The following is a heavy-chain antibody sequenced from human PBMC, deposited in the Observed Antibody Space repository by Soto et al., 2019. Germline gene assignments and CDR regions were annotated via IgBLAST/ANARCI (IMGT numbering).Heavy chain of an antibody. V-gene: IGHV3-7*01. CDR3: ARDGVEAGLYFEN. J-gene: IGHJ4*02. CDR1: GFIFSSYW. CDR2: INQDGSEK. Sequence: EVQLVESGGGLVQHGGSLRLSCAASGFIFSSYWMSWVRQAPGKGLEWVANINQDGSEKYYVDSVKGRFIISRDNAKNSLYLQMNSLRAEDTAVYYCARDGVEAGLYFENWGQGTLVTVSS. D-gene: IGHD6-19*01.